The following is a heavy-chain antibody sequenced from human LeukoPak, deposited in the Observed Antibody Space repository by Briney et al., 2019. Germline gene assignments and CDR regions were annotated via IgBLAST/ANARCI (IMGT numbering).Heavy chain of an antibody. V-gene: IGHV3-21*01. D-gene: IGHD3-22*01. J-gene: IGHJ4*02. Sequence: GGSLRLSCAASGFTFSSCSMNWVRQAPGKGLEWVSSISSSSSYIYYADSLKGRFTISRDNAKNSLSLQTNSLRAEDTAVYYCVGGYSFDYWGQGTLVTVSS. CDR2: ISSSSSYI. CDR1: GFTFSSCS. CDR3: VGGYSFDY.